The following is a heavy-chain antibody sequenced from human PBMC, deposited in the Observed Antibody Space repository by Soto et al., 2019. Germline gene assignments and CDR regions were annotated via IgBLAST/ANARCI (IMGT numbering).Heavy chain of an antibody. CDR1: GGSISNYH. J-gene: IGHJ4*02. CDR3: ARVAADAYWSGYDDY. CDR2: ISYTGST. D-gene: IGHD3-3*01. V-gene: IGHV4-59*01. Sequence: QEQLQESGPRLVKPSETLSLTCSVSGGSISNYHWSWIRQPPGKGLEWIGYISYTGSTNYSPSLKSRVTMLLAPSKKQFSVKLSSVTAADTDVYYCARVAADAYWSGYDDYWGQGTLVTVSS.